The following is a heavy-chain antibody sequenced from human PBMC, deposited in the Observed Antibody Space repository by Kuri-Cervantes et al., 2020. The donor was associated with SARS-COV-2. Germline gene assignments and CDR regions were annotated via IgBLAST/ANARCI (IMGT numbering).Heavy chain of an antibody. Sequence: SETLSLTCSVSGGSISSSSYYWGWIRQPPGKGLEWIGSIYYSGSTYYNPSLKSRVTISVDTSKNQFSLKLSSVTAADTAVYYCARLGAGCYYWGQGSLVTFSS. V-gene: IGHV4-39*01. D-gene: IGHD3-10*01. CDR2: IYYSGST. CDR1: GGSISSSSYY. J-gene: IGHJ4*02. CDR3: ARLGAGCYY.